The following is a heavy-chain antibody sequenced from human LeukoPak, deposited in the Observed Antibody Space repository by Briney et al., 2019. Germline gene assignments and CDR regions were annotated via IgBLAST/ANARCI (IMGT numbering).Heavy chain of an antibody. CDR1: GYTXTSYG. J-gene: IGHJ4*02. V-gene: IGHV1-18*01. CDR2: ISAYNGNT. Sequence: ASVKVSCKAFGYTXTSYGISGVRQAPGQGLEWMGWISAYNGNTNYAQKFQGRVTMTEDTSTDTAYMELSSLRSEGTAVYYCATDTWGGFRYDYWGQGTLVTVSS. CDR3: ATDTWGGFRYDY. D-gene: IGHD3-10*01.